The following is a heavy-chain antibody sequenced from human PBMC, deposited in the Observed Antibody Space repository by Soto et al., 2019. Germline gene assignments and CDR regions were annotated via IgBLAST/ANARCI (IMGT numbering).Heavy chain of an antibody. J-gene: IGHJ4*02. CDR2: INHSGST. CDR1: GGSFSGYY. CDR3: ARGPPQYCGGDCYSDY. V-gene: IGHV4-34*01. D-gene: IGHD2-21*02. Sequence: SETLSLTCAVYGGSFSGYYWSWIRQPPGKGLEWIGEINHSGSTNYNPSLKSRVAISVDTSKNQFSLKLSSVTAADTAVYYCARGPPQYCGGDCYSDYWGQGTLVTVSS.